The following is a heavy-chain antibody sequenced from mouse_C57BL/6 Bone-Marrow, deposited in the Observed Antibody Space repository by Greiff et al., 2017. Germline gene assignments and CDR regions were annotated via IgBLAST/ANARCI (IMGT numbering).Heavy chain of an antibody. J-gene: IGHJ3*01. CDR2: IWTGGGK. V-gene: IGHV2-9-1*01. Sequence: QVQLKQSGPGLVAPSQSLSITCTVSGFSLNSYAIRWVRQPPGKGLEWLGVIWTGGGKNYNAALKSRLSISKENSKSQVFLKMNSRQTDDAARDYCARDWADWGQGTLVTVSA. CDR1: GFSLNSYA. CDR3: ARDWAD.